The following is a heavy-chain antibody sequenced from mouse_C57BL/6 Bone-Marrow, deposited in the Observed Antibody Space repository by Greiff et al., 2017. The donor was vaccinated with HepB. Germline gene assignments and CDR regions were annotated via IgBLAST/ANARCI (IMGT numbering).Heavy chain of an antibody. CDR1: GFTFSDYG. CDR2: ISSGSSTI. J-gene: IGHJ3*01. D-gene: IGHD2-2*01. Sequence: EVQLVESGGGLVKPGGSLKLSCAASGFTFSDYGMHWVRQAPEKGLEWVAYISSGSSTIYYADTVKGRFTISRDNAKNTLFLQMTSLRSEDTAMDYCAKSTMVTAGLSYWGQGTLVTVSA. V-gene: IGHV5-17*01. CDR3: AKSTMVTAGLSY.